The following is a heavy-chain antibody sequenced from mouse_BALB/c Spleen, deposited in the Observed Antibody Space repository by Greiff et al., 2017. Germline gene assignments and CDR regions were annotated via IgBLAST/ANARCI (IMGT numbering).Heavy chain of an antibody. V-gene: IGHV3-6*02. Sequence: EVKLVESGPGLVKPSQSLSLTCSVTGYSITSGYYWNWIRQFPGNKLEWMGYISYDGSNNYNPSLKNRITITRDTSKNQFFLKLNSVTTEDTATYYCARRNRYYAMDYWGQGTSVTVSS. CDR3: ARRNRYYAMDY. D-gene: IGHD2-14*01. CDR1: GYSITSGYY. CDR2: ISYDGSN. J-gene: IGHJ4*01.